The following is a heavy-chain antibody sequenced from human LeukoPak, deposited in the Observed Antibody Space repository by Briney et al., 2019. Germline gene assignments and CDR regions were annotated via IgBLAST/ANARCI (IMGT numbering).Heavy chain of an antibody. V-gene: IGHV4-38-2*02. J-gene: IGHJ4*02. D-gene: IGHD2-21*02. Sequence: PSETLSLTCAVPGYSISSGYYWGWIRQPPGKGLEWIGSIYHSGSTYYNPSLKSRVTISVDTSKNQFSLKLSSVTAADTAVYYCARDWVVVVTAAPGVFDYWGQGTLVTVSS. CDR2: IYHSGST. CDR1: GYSISSGYY. CDR3: ARDWVVVVTAAPGVFDY.